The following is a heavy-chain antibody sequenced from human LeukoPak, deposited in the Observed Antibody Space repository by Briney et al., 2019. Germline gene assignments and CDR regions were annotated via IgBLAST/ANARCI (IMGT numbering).Heavy chain of an antibody. D-gene: IGHD4-17*01. V-gene: IGHV4-34*09. J-gene: IGHJ3*02. CDR3: ARVWLTVTTGKAFDI. CDR2: IYYSGDT. CDR1: GGSFSGYY. Sequence: NPSETLSLTCAVYGGSFSGYYWSWIRQPPGKGLEWIGYIYYSGDTYYNPSLKSRVTISIDTFKNQFSLKLSSVTAADTAMYYCARVWLTVTTGKAFDIWGQGTMVTVSS.